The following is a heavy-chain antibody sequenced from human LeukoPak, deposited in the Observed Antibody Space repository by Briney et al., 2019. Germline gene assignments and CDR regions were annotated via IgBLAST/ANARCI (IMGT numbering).Heavy chain of an antibody. CDR2: IKQDGSDK. Sequence: PGGSLRLSCEASGFIITSHWMSWARQAPGKRPEWVANIKQDGSDKYYLDSVKGRFTISRDNAKDSLYLQMNSLRDEDTAMYYCVRGGGTLDMWGQETMVTVSS. J-gene: IGHJ3*02. CDR3: VRGGGTLDM. CDR1: GFIITSHW. V-gene: IGHV3-7*01. D-gene: IGHD1-1*01.